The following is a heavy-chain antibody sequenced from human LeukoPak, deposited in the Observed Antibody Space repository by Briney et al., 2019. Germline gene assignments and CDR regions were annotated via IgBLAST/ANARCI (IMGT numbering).Heavy chain of an antibody. CDR1: GGSISSYY. CDR3: AREAMAAAGTFDY. J-gene: IGHJ4*02. V-gene: IGHV4-4*07. CDR2: IYTSGST. Sequence: SETLPLTCTVSGGSISSYYWGWIRQPAGKGLEWIGRIYTSGSTNYNPSLKSRVTMSVDTSKNQFSLKLSSVTAADTAVYYCAREAMAAAGTFDYWGQGTLVTVSS. D-gene: IGHD6-13*01.